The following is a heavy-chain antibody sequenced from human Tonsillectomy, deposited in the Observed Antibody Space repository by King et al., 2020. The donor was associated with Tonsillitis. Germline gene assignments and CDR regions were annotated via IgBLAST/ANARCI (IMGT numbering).Heavy chain of an antibody. D-gene: IGHD2-2*01. CDR2: IDWDDDK. J-gene: IGHJ5*02. CDR1: GFPLSTSGMC. V-gene: IGHV2-70*01. Sequence: TLKESGPALVKPTQTLTLTCTFSGFPLSTSGMCVSWIRQPPGKALEWLALIDWDDDKYYSTSLKTRLTISKDTLKNQVVLTMTNMDPVDTATYYCARMGSSTSCYGDNRFDPWGQGTLVTVSS. CDR3: ARMGSSTSCYGDNRFDP.